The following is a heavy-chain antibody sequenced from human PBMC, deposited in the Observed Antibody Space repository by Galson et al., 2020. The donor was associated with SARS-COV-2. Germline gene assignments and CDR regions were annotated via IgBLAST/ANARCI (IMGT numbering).Heavy chain of an antibody. D-gene: IGHD6-13*01. V-gene: IGHV3-23*01. CDR1: GFTFSAYA. Sequence: GGSLRLSCAASGFTFSAYAMNWVRQAPGKGLEWVSLIVSGSGGVTYYADSVKGRFTISRDNSKNTLYLQLNNLRAEDTALYYCARGRYSSTYDAFDIWGQGTMVSVSS. CDR2: IVSGSGGVT. CDR3: ARGRYSSTYDAFDI. J-gene: IGHJ3*02.